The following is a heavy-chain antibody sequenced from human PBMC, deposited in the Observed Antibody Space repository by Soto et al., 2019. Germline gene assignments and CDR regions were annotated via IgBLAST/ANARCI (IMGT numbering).Heavy chain of an antibody. J-gene: IGHJ6*02. Sequence: ASVKVSCKASGYTFTSYGISWVRQAPGQGLEWMGWISAYNGNTNYEQKLQGRVTMTTDTSTSTAYMELRSLRSDDTAVYYCARGLTYYYDSSGYYYDYYYYGMDVWGQGTTVTVSS. V-gene: IGHV1-18*01. D-gene: IGHD3-22*01. CDR2: ISAYNGNT. CDR3: ARGLTYYYDSSGYYYDYYYYGMDV. CDR1: GYTFTSYG.